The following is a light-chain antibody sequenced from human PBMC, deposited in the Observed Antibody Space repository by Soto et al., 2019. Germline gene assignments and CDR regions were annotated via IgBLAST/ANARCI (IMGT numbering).Light chain of an antibody. J-gene: IGLJ1*01. V-gene: IGLV2-14*01. CDR1: RSFVGCYTY. CDR2: DVS. CDR3: SSYTSSTYYV. Sequence: QSVLTQPASVSGAPGQSITISCTGKRSFVGCYTYVSWYQQHPGKAPKLLIYDVSNRPSGVFNRFSGSKSGNTASLTISWLQAEDEADYYCSSYTSSTYYVFGTGTKVTVL.